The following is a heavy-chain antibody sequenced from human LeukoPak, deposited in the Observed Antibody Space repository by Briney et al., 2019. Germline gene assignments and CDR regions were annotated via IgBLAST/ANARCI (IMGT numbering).Heavy chain of an antibody. CDR3: ARGSWAHWFDP. J-gene: IGHJ5*02. V-gene: IGHV4-59*01. CDR2: IYYSGGT. Sequence: SQTLSLTCTVAAGSMTDYYWSWIRQPPGKGLEWIGYIYYSGGTNYNHSLKSRVTISVDTSNNQFSLRLSSVTAADTAVYYCARGSWAHWFDPWGQGTLVTVSS. CDR1: AGSMTDYY.